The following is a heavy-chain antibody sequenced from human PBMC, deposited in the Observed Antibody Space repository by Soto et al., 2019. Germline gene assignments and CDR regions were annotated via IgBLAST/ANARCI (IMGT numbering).Heavy chain of an antibody. J-gene: IGHJ4*02. Sequence: QVQLQESGPGLVKPSQTLSLTCTVSGGSISSGDYYWSWIRQPPGKGREGIGYIYYSGSTYYNPSLKSRVTISVDTSKNPFSLKLSSVTAADTAVYYCASMTTVTLFDYWGQGTLVTVSS. V-gene: IGHV4-30-4*01. D-gene: IGHD4-17*01. CDR2: IYYSGST. CDR3: ASMTTVTLFDY. CDR1: GGSISSGDYY.